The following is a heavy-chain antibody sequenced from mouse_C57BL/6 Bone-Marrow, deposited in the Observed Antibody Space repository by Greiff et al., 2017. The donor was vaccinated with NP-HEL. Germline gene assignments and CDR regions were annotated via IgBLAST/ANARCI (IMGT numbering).Heavy chain of an antibody. Sequence: VQLQQSGAELVKPGASVKLSCKASGYTFTSYWMHWVKQRPGQGLEWIGMIHPNSGSTNYNEKFKSKATLTVDNSSSTAYMQLSSLTSEDSAVYYCARRSIYYYGSSFFYAMDYWGKGTSVTASS. J-gene: IGHJ4*01. CDR2: IHPNSGST. CDR1: GYTFTSYW. V-gene: IGHV1-64*01. CDR3: ARRSIYYYGSSFFYAMDY. D-gene: IGHD1-1*01.